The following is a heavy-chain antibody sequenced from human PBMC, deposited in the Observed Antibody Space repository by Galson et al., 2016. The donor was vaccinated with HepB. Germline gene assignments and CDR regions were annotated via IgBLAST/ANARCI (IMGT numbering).Heavy chain of an antibody. CDR3: ARPAVVTTVSNWFDT. CDR2: INNDGSRT. D-gene: IGHD4-17*01. CDR1: GFTFSSHW. Sequence: SLRLSCAVSGFTFSSHWMHWVRQAPGKGLVWVSRINNDGSRTDYADSMKGRFTISRDNAKNTLYLQMNSLRVEDAAVYYCARPAVVTTVSNWFDTWGQGTLVTVSS. J-gene: IGHJ5*02. V-gene: IGHV3-74*01.